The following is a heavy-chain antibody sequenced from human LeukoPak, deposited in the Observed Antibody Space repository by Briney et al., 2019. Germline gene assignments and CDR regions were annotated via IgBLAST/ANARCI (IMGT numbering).Heavy chain of an antibody. D-gene: IGHD2-21*02. CDR3: ATDRDNSDWQKRFDS. J-gene: IGHJ4*02. V-gene: IGHV3-7*01. Sequence: GGSLRLSCAASGFTFSSYWMNWYRQAPGKGLEWVGNINQDAGEINYVDSVRGRFTISRDNAKNSLHLQMNSLRAEDTAVYYCATDRDNSDWQKRFDSWGQGTLVTVSS. CDR1: GFTFSSYW. CDR2: INQDAGEI.